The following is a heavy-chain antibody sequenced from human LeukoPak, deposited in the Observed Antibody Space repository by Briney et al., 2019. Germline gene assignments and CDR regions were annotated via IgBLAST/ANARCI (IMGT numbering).Heavy chain of an antibody. CDR2: INTNTGNP. CDR1: GYTFTSYA. V-gene: IGHV7-4-1*02. CDR3: ARDYPYSGSYYGLDY. D-gene: IGHD1-26*01. J-gene: IGHJ4*02. Sequence: ASVKVSCKASGYTFTSYAMNWVRQAPGQGLEWMGWINTNTGNPTYAQGFTGRFVFSLDTSVSTAYLQISSLKAEDTAVYYCARDYPYSGSYYGLDYWGQGTLDTVSS.